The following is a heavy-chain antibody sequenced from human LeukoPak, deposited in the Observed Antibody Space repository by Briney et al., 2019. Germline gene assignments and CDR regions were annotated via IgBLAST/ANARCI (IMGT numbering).Heavy chain of an antibody. CDR2: IYSGGST. CDR1: GFTFSRYV. V-gene: IGHV3-53*01. Sequence: PGGSLRLSCSASGFTFSRYVMGWVRQAPGKGLEWVSVIYSGGSTYYADSVKGRFTISRDNSKNTLYLQMNSLRAEDTAVYYCATSSIVGDTYYYYGMDVWGQGTTVTVSS. J-gene: IGHJ6*02. CDR3: ATSSIVGDTYYYYGMDV. D-gene: IGHD1-26*01.